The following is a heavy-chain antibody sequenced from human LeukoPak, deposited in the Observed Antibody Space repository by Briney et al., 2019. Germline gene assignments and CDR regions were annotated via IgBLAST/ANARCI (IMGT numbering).Heavy chain of an antibody. CDR1: GFTVSSNY. CDR2: TYSGGST. Sequence: GGSLRLSCAASGFTVSSNYMSWVRQAPGKGLEWVSVTYSGGSTYYADSVKGRFTISRDNSKNMLYLQMNSLRAEDTAVYYCARGASSGWEEYFQHWGQGTLVTVSS. J-gene: IGHJ1*01. CDR3: ARGASSGWEEYFQH. V-gene: IGHV3-53*01. D-gene: IGHD6-19*01.